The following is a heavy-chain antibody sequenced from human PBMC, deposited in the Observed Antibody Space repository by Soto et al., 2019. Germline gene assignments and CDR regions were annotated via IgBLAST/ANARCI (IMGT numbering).Heavy chain of an antibody. CDR1: GGSISSYY. J-gene: IGHJ5*02. CDR2: IYYSGST. D-gene: IGHD4-17*01. Sequence: SETLSLTCTVSGGSISSYYWSWIRQPPGKGLEWIGYIYYSGSTNYNPSLKSRVTISVDTSKNQFSLKLSSVTAADTAVYYCARDYNGDYDVGWFDPWGQGTLVTVSS. V-gene: IGHV4-59*01. CDR3: ARDYNGDYDVGWFDP.